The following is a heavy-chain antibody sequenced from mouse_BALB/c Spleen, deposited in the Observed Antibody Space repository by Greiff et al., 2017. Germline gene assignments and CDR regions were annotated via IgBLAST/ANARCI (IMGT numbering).Heavy chain of an antibody. CDR3: ARSDWDGAWFAY. D-gene: IGHD4-1*01. CDR2: ISSGSSTI. CDR1: GFTFSSFG. V-gene: IGHV5-17*02. J-gene: IGHJ3*01. Sequence: DVHLVESGGGLVQPGGSRKLSCAASGFTFSSFGMHWVRQAPEKGLEWVAYISSGSSTIYYADTVKGRFTISRDNPKNTLFLQMTSLRSEDTAMYYCARSDWDGAWFAYWGQGTLVTVSA.